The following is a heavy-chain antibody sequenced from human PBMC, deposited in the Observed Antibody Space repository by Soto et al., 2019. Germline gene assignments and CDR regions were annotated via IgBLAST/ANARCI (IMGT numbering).Heavy chain of an antibody. CDR3: AKESLDYDYVWGSYRSFDY. J-gene: IGHJ4*02. CDR1: GFTFSSYG. V-gene: IGHV3-30*18. CDR2: ISYDGSNK. Sequence: QVQLVESGGGVVQPGRSLRLSCAASGFTFSSYGMHWVRQAPGKGLEWVAVISYDGSNKYYADSVKGRFTISRDNSKNTLYLQMNSLRAEDTAVYYCAKESLDYDYVWGSYRSFDYWGQGTLVTVS. D-gene: IGHD3-16*02.